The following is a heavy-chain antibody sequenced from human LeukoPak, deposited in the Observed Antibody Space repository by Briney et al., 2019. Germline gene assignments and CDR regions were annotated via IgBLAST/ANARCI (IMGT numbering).Heavy chain of an antibody. V-gene: IGHV4-39*01. CDR2: IYQSGSGSS. CDR1: GGSISSYY. CDR3: ASTLRFLPYRRFDY. J-gene: IGHJ4*02. Sequence: SETLSLTCTVSGGSISSYYWGWIRQPPGKGLEWIGSIYQSGSGSSYYNPSLKSRVTIFGDTSKNQFFLRLSSVTAADTAVYYCASTLRFLPYRRFDYWGQGTLVTVPS. D-gene: IGHD3-3*01.